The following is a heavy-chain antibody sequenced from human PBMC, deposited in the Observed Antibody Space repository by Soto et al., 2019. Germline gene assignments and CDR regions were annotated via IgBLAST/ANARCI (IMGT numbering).Heavy chain of an antibody. D-gene: IGHD1-26*01. CDR3: ARVRIGSYVAFDI. J-gene: IGHJ3*02. V-gene: IGHV3-21*01. CDR1: GFTFSSYS. CDR2: ISSSSSYI. Sequence: EVQLVESGGGLVKPGGSLRLSCAASGFTFSSYSMNWVRQAPGTGLEWVSSISSSSSYIYYADSVKGRFTISRDNAKNSLYLQMNSLRAEDMAVYYCARVRIGSYVAFDIWGQGTMVTVSS.